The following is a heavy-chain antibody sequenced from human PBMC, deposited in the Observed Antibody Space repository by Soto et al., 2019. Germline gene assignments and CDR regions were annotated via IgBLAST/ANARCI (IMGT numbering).Heavy chain of an antibody. CDR2: ISYDGSNK. CDR1: GFTFSSYG. V-gene: IGHV3-30*18. D-gene: IGHD4-17*01. J-gene: IGHJ4*02. Sequence: GGSLRLSCAASGFTFSSYGMHWVRQAPGKGLEWVAVISYDGSNKYYADSVKGRFTISRDNSKNTLYLQMNSLRAEDTAVYYCAKGYDYGGDWGQGTLVTVSS. CDR3: AKGYDYGGD.